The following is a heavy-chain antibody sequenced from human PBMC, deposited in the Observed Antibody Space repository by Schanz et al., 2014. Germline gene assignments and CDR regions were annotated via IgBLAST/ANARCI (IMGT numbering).Heavy chain of an antibody. V-gene: IGHV4-61*02. CDR3: ARDTTWRLDL. CDR1: GGSIRSGTYY. Sequence: QVQLQESGPGLLKPSETLSLTCTVSGGSIRSGTYYWSWIRQPAGKALEWVGRVFPNGITNYNPSLKSRVTISLDTSKNQFSRPLTSQTAADTAVYYCARDTTWRLDLWGRGTLVTVSS. D-gene: IGHD1-1*01. J-gene: IGHJ2*01. CDR2: VFPNGIT.